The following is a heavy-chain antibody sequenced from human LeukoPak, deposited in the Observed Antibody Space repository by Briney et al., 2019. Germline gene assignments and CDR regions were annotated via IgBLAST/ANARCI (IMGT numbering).Heavy chain of an antibody. V-gene: IGHV3-64D*06. D-gene: IGHD7-27*01. J-gene: IGHJ3*02. Sequence: PGGSLRLSCSASGFILRSHAMHWVRQAPGKGLEYVSRISDNGGSTYYADSVKGRYTISRDNSKNTLYLQMSSLRAVDTAVYYCVKELGMEAGAFDIWGQGTMVTVSS. CDR2: ISDNGGST. CDR1: GFILRSHA. CDR3: VKELGMEAGAFDI.